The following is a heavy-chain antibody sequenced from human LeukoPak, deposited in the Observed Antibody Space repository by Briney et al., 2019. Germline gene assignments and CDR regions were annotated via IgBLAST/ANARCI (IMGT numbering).Heavy chain of an antibody. Sequence: SQTLSLTCAISGDSVSSNSGSWNWIRQSPSRGLEWLGRTYYRSKWYNDYAVSVKSRITINADTSKNQFSLQLNSVTAADTAVYYCASSEKYGSGSYDYWGQGTLVTVSS. CDR3: ASSEKYGSGSYDY. CDR2: TYYRSKWYN. J-gene: IGHJ4*02. D-gene: IGHD3-10*01. V-gene: IGHV6-1*01. CDR1: GDSVSSNSGS.